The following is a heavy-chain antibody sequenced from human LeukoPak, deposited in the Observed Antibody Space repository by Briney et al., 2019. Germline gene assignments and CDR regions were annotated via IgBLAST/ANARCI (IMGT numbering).Heavy chain of an antibody. CDR3: STLTSRGLSDS. Sequence: PGGSLRLSCAASGFTFSSYAMTWVRQAPGKGLEWVGRIKSKADGETIDYAAPVKGRFTFSRDDSKNMLYLQMNSLKSEDTAVYYCSTLTSRGLSDSWGQGTLVTVSS. CDR1: GFTFSSYA. D-gene: IGHD1-20*01. CDR2: IKSKADGETI. V-gene: IGHV3-15*01. J-gene: IGHJ4*02.